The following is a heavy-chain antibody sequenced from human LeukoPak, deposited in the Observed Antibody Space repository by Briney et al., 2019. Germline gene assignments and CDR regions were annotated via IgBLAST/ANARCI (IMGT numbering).Heavy chain of an antibody. D-gene: IGHD6-19*01. J-gene: IGHJ5*02. V-gene: IGHV3-21*01. CDR3: ARVGYSSGWYGWFDP. CDR2: VSSSSSYI. CDR1: GFSFGDYG. Sequence: GGSLRLSCTASGFSFGDYGLNWVRQAPGKGLEWVSSVSSSSSYIYYADSVKGRFTISRDNAKNSLFLQMNSLRAEDTAVYYCARVGYSSGWYGWFDPWGQGTLVTVSS.